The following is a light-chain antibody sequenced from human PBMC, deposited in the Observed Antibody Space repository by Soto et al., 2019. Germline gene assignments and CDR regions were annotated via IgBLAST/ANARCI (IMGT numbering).Light chain of an antibody. CDR2: GNS. CDR1: SSNIGAPYD. J-gene: IGLJ2*01. V-gene: IGLV1-40*01. CDR3: QSYDSSLSVV. Sequence: QAVVTQPPSVSGAPGQRVTISCTGSSSNIGAPYDVHWYLQLPETAPKLLIYGNSNRPSGVPDRFSGSKSGTSASLAITGLQAEDEADYYCQSYDSSLSVVFGGGTKVTVL.